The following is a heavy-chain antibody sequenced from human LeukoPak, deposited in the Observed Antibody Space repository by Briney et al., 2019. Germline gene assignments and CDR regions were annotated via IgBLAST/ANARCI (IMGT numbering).Heavy chain of an antibody. CDR3: ARGAGGYSYGYGPHYYYYGMDV. J-gene: IGHJ6*02. CDR1: GGSFSGYY. Sequence: SETLSLTCAVYGGSFSGYYWSWIRQPPGKGLEWIGEINHSGSTNYNPSLKSRVTISVDTSKNQFSLKLSSVTAADTAAYYCARGAGGYSYGYGPHYYYYGMDVWGQGTTVTVSS. CDR2: INHSGST. V-gene: IGHV4-34*01. D-gene: IGHD5-18*01.